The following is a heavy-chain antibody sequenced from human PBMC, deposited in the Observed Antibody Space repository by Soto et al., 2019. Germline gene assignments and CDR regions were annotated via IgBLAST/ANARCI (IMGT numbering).Heavy chain of an antibody. CDR3: AKAGLKDIVVVPAVYYYGMDV. J-gene: IGHJ6*02. CDR1: GFTFSSYG. V-gene: IGHV3-30*18. D-gene: IGHD2-2*01. CDR2: ISYDGSNK. Sequence: GGSLRLSCAASGFTFSSYGMHWVRQAPGKGLEWVAVISYDGSNKYYADSVKGRFTISRDNSKNTLYLQMNSLRAEDTAVYYCAKAGLKDIVVVPAVYYYGMDVWGQGTKVTVSS.